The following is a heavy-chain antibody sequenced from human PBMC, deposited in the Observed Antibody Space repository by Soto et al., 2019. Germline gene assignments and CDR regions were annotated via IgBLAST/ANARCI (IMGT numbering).Heavy chain of an antibody. J-gene: IGHJ4*02. Sequence: PSETLSLTCTVSGDFISSYYWSWIRQPPGKGLEWIGYGYYSGSTNYTPSLKSRVTISVDTSKKQFPLQLSSVTAADTAVYFCARGKSGYYPYFDNWGQGTLVTVSS. CDR2: GYYSGST. CDR3: ARGKSGYYPYFDN. D-gene: IGHD3-22*01. CDR1: GDFISSYY. V-gene: IGHV4-59*01.